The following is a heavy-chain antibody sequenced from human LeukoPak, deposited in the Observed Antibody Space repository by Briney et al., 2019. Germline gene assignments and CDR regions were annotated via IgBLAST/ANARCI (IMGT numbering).Heavy chain of an antibody. CDR2: ISSNGGST. CDR1: GFTFSSYA. D-gene: IGHD5-12*01. J-gene: IGHJ4*02. V-gene: IGHV3-64*01. Sequence: GGSLRLSCAASGFTFSSYAMHWVRQAPGKGLEYVSAISSNGGSTYYANSVKGRFTISRDNSKNTLYLQMGSLRAEDMAVYYCARARGYSGYDFSDYWGQGTLVTVSS. CDR3: ARARGYSGYDFSDY.